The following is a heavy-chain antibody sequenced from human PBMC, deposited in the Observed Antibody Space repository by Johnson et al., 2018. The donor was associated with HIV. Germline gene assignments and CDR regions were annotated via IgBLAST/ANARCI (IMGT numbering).Heavy chain of an antibody. Sequence: QVQLVESGGGVVQPGRSLRLSCAASGFTFSSYAMHWVRQAPGKGLEWVAVISYDGSNKYYADSVKGRFTISRDNSKNTLYLQMNSLRAEDKAVYYCARGPHEVVGGGATSAFDIWGQGTMVTVSS. CDR3: ARGPHEVVGGGATSAFDI. D-gene: IGHD2-15*01. CDR1: GFTFSSYA. J-gene: IGHJ3*02. CDR2: ISYDGSNK. V-gene: IGHV3-30-3*01.